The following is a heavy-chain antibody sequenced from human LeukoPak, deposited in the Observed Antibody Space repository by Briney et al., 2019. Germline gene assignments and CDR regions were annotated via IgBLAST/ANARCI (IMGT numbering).Heavy chain of an antibody. Sequence: ASVKVSCKASGYTFTSYGISWVRPAPGQGLEGMGWISAYNGNTNYAQKLQGRVTMTTDPTTRTAYMELRSLRSDDTAVYYCARSGQGEGVWINDYYYYGMDVWGQGTTVTVSS. D-gene: IGHD5-12*01. J-gene: IGHJ6*02. CDR2: ISAYNGNT. CDR1: GYTFTSYG. V-gene: IGHV1-18*01. CDR3: ARSGQGEGVWINDYYYYGMDV.